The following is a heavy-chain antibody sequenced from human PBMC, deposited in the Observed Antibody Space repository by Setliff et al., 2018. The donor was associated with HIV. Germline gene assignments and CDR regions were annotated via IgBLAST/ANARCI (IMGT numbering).Heavy chain of an antibody. D-gene: IGHD5-12*01. CDR3: ARAEMATIVAFDI. CDR2: IYYSGST. V-gene: IGHV4-59*01. J-gene: IGHJ3*02. CDR1: DGSFSSDY. Sequence: SETLSLTCTVSDGSFSSDYWTWIRQTPGKGLEWIGYIYYSGSTKYNPSLTSRVTISVDTSKNHFSLKLTSVTAAETAVYYCARAEMATIVAFDIWGQGTMVTVSS.